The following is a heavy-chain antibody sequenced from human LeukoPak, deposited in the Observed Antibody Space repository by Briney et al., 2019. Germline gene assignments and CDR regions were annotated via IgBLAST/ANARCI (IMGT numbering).Heavy chain of an antibody. CDR1: GGSISSSSYY. V-gene: IGHV4-39*01. D-gene: IGHD6-13*01. CDR3: ARHRWAADTGSDDAFDI. CDR2: IYYSGSA. Sequence: SETLSLTCTVSGGSISSSSYYWGWIRQPPGKGLEWIGSIYYSGSAYYSPSLKSRVTTSVDSSKNLFSLRLSPVTAADTAVYYCARHRWAADTGSDDAFDIWGQGTMVTVSS. J-gene: IGHJ3*02.